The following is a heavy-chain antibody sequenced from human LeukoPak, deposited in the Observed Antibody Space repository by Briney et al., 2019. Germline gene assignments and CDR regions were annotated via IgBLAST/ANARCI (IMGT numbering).Heavy chain of an antibody. J-gene: IGHJ5*02. D-gene: IGHD4-17*01. CDR3: ARGVQYGAYGSNWFDP. V-gene: IGHV1-69*13. Sequence: ASVKVSCKASGGTFSSYAISWVRQAPGQGLEWMGGIIPIFGTANYAQKFQGRVTITADESTSTAYMELSSLRSEDTAVYYCARGVQYGAYGSNWFDPWGQGTLVTVSS. CDR1: GGTFSSYA. CDR2: IIPIFGTA.